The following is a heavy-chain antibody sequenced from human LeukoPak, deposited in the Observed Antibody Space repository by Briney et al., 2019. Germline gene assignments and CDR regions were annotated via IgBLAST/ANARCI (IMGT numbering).Heavy chain of an antibody. D-gene: IGHD5-24*01. J-gene: IGHJ4*02. Sequence: GESLKISCKGSGYSLTSYWSGWVRQMAGKGLEWMGIIYPGDSDTRYSPSFQGQVTISAEKSISTAYLQWSSLKASDTALYYCASRKKGMATAGFDYWGQGTLVTVSS. CDR3: ASRKKGMATAGFDY. CDR2: IYPGDSDT. V-gene: IGHV5-51*01. CDR1: GYSLTSYW.